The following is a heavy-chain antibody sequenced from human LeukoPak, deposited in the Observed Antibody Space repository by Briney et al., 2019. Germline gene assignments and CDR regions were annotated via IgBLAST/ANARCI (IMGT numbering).Heavy chain of an antibody. CDR2: IIPIFGTA. Sequence: SVKVSCKASGGTFSSYAISWARQAPGQGLEWMGGIIPIFGTANYAQKFQGRVTITTDESTSTAYMELSSLRSEDTAVYYCARVGPYCSGDSCYDLWGQGTLVTVSS. D-gene: IGHD2-15*01. CDR1: GGTFSSYA. J-gene: IGHJ4*02. CDR3: ARVGPYCSGDSCYDL. V-gene: IGHV1-69*05.